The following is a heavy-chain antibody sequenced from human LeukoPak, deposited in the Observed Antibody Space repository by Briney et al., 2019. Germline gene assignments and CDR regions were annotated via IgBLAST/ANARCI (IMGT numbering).Heavy chain of an antibody. V-gene: IGHV4-4*07. CDR3: ARGPNNSGYDY. CDR2: IYTSGST. D-gene: IGHD6-19*01. J-gene: IGHJ4*02. CDR1: GGSISSYY. Sequence: SQTLSLTCTVSGGSISSYYWSWIRQPAGKGLEWIGRIYTSGSTNYNLSLKSRVAMSIDTSKNQFSLKLRSVTAADTAVYYCARGPNNSGYDYWGQGTLVTVSS.